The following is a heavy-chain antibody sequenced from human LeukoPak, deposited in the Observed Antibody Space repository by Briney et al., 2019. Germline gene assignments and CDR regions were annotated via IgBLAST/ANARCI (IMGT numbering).Heavy chain of an antibody. V-gene: IGHV1-24*01. J-gene: IGHJ4*02. D-gene: IGHD3-22*01. CDR3: ATVDRWWDSSGYCLDY. CDR2: FDPEDGET. Sequence: GASVKVSCKVSGYTLTELSMHWVRQAPGKGLEWMGGFDPEDGETIYAQKFQGRVTMTEDTSTDTAYMELSSLRSEDTAVYYCATVDRWWDSSGYCLDYWGQGTLVTVSS. CDR1: GYTLTELS.